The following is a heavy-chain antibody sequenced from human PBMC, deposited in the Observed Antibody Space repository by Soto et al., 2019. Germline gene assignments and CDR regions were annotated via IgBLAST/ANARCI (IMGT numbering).Heavy chain of an antibody. J-gene: IGHJ4*02. CDR2: IKQDGREK. CDR3: TKVVGLAGQD. Sequence: EVQLEESGGTLVQPGGSLRLSCAASGLTFSNYWMSWVRQAPGKGLEWVANIKQDGREKYYVDSVRGRFTISRDNAKNSLYLQMRSRRAEDTAVYYCTKVVGLAGQDWGQGTLVTVPS. D-gene: IGHD6-19*01. V-gene: IGHV3-7*01. CDR1: GLTFSNYW.